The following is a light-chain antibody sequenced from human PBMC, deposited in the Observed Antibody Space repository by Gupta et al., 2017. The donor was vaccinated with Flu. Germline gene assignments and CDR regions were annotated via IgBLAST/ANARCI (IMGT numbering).Light chain of an antibody. Sequence: EIVLTQSPATLSLSPGERATLSCRASQSVSSSYLAWYQQKPGQAPRLLIYGAASRATGIPDRFSGSGSGTDFTLTISRLESEDFAVYYCQQDESSPRSFGEGTKVEIK. CDR1: QSVSSSY. J-gene: IGKJ4*02. CDR2: GAA. CDR3: QQDESSPRS. V-gene: IGKV3-20*01.